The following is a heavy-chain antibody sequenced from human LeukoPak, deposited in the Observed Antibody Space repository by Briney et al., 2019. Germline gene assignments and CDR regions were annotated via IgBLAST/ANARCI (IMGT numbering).Heavy chain of an antibody. V-gene: IGHV4-59*01. J-gene: IGHJ5*02. Sequence: SETLSLTCTVSGGSISSYYWSWIRQPPGKGLEWIGYIYYSGSTNYNPSLKSRVTISVDTSKNQFSLKLSSVTAADTAVYYCASVGGEYSSSMYNWFDPWGQGTLVIVSS. CDR3: ASVGGEYSSSMYNWFDP. D-gene: IGHD6-6*01. CDR1: GGSISSYY. CDR2: IYYSGST.